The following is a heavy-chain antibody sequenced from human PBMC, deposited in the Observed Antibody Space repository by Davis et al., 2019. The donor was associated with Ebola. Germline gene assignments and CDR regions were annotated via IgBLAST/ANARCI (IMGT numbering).Heavy chain of an antibody. CDR1: GYTFNSYY. Sequence: ASVKVSCKASGYTFNSYYMNWVRQAPGQGLEWMGIINPSGGSTSYAQKFQGRVTITADKSTSTAYMELSSLRSEDTAVYYCARDPPGGGSYFYYGMDVWGQGTTVTVSS. CDR3: ARDPPGGGSYFYYGMDV. D-gene: IGHD1-26*01. CDR2: INPSGGST. J-gene: IGHJ6*02. V-gene: IGHV1-46*02.